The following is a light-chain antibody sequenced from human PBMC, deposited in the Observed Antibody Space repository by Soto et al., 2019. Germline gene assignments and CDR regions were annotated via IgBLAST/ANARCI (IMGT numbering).Light chain of an antibody. CDR3: LPDYNYPLT. CDR2: GAS. J-gene: IGKJ4*01. V-gene: IGKV1-6*01. CDR1: QGIRHD. Sequence: AIQMTQSPSSLSASVGDGVTITCRASQGIRHDLAWYQQKPWKAPRLLIYGASSLQSGHPSRFSGSGSCTDFTPAISSLQPEDFATYYCLPDYNYPLTFGGGTKVEIK.